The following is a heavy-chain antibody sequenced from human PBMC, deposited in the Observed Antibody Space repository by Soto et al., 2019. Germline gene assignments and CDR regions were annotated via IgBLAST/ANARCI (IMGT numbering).Heavy chain of an antibody. CDR1: GGTFSSYA. D-gene: IGHD6-19*01. CDR3: ARDSSGWYGAPPGGFDP. J-gene: IGHJ5*02. CDR2: IIPIFGTA. V-gene: IGHV1-69*05. Sequence: QVQLVQSGAEVKKPGSSVKVSCKASGGTFSSYAISWVRQAPGQGLAWMGRIIPIFGTANYAKKFQGRVTITQNESPSTAYMELSSLRSEDTPVYYCARDSSGWYGAPPGGFDPWGQGTLVTVSS.